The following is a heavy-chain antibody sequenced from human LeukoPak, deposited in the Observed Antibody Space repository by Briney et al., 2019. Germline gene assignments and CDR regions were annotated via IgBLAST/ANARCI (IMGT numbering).Heavy chain of an antibody. CDR3: AKEPDYGDYFDY. CDR1: GFTFSSYA. D-gene: IGHD4-17*01. Sequence: PGGSLRLSCLTSGFTFSSYAMSWVRQAPGKGLEWVSAISGSGGSTYYADSVKGRFTISRDNSKNTLYLQMNSLRAEDTAVYYCAKEPDYGDYFDYWGQGTLVTVSS. V-gene: IGHV3-23*01. J-gene: IGHJ4*02. CDR2: ISGSGGST.